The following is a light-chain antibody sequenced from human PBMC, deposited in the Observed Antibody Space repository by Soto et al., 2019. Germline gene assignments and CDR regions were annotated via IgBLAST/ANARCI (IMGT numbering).Light chain of an antibody. CDR2: GNS. Sequence: QPVLTQPPSVSGAPGQRVTISCTGSSSNIGAGYDVHWYQQLPGTAPKLLIYGNSNRPSGVPDRFSGSKSGTSASLAITGLKAEDEADYYCQSYDSSLRGSLFGGGTQLTVL. CDR3: QSYDSSLRGSL. V-gene: IGLV1-40*01. CDR1: SSNIGAGYD. J-gene: IGLJ2*01.